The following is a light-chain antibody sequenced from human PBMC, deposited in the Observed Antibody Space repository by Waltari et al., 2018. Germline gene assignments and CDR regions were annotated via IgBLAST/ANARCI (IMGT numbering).Light chain of an antibody. CDR3: CSYAGFYTYV. V-gene: IGLV2-11*01. CDR1: SSDVVGFNY. Sequence: ALPPPPSVSGSPGQSSTVSSTAASSDVVGFNYVSWFQQHPAEAPQLIYYDVTKPPAGVPRRFSGSKSGKTASLTISGLQAEDDSDYYCCSYAGFYTYVFGTGTKVTVL. CDR2: DVT. J-gene: IGLJ1*01.